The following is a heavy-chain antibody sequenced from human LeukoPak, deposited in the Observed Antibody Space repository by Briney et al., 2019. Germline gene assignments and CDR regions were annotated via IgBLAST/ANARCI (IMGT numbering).Heavy chain of an antibody. CDR2: IYYSGST. J-gene: IGHJ4*02. V-gene: IGHV4-30-4*01. CDR1: GGSISSGDYY. CDR3: AREGGGYYDSSGYVGY. D-gene: IGHD3-22*01. Sequence: SQTLSLTCTVSGGSISSGDYYWSWIRQPPGKGLEWIGYIYYSGSTYYNPSLKSRVTISVDTSKNQFSLKLSSVTAADTAVYYCAREGGGYYDSSGYVGYWGRGTLVTVSS.